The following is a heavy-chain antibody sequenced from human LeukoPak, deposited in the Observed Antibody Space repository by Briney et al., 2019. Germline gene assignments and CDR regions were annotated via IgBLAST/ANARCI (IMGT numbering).Heavy chain of an antibody. CDR3: AKDSSVYYYYYGMDV. CDR1: GFSFSGYG. V-gene: IGHV3-33*06. J-gene: IGHJ6*02. Sequence: GGSLRLSCAASGFSFSGYGMHWVRLAPGKGLEWVAVIWYDGSNKDYADSVKGRFTISRDSSKNTLYLQMNSLRAEDTAVYYRAKDSSVYYYYYGMDVWGQGTTVTVSS. CDR2: IWYDGSNK.